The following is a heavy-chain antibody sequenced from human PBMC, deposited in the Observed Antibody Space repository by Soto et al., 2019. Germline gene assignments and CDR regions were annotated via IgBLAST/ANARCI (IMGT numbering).Heavy chain of an antibody. CDR3: ARDINAVVTHYFDP. CDR1: DGYITYFH. J-gene: IGHJ5*02. V-gene: IGHV4-59*01. D-gene: IGHD1-26*01. Sequence: SEIMSLTRIVADGYITYFHWSWIRQINRPGLEWIAYTAYTGNPNYHPSLKSRVTISMDTSKNQVSLKLTSVPEADTAFYYCARDINAVVTHYFDPWGQGILITVS. CDR2: TAYTGNP.